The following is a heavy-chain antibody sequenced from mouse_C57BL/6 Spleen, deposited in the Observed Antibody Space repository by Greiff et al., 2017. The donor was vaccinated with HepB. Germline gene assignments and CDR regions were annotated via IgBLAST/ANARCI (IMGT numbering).Heavy chain of an antibody. V-gene: IGHV1-50*01. D-gene: IGHD1-1*01. J-gene: IGHJ4*01. CDR3: ARGIYGSSSYYAMDY. CDR2: IDPSDSYT. Sequence: VQLQQPGAELVKPGASVKLSCKASGYTFTSYWMQWVKQRPGQGLEWIGEIDPSDSYTNYNQKFKGKATLTVDTSSSTAYMQLSSLTSEDSAVYYCARGIYGSSSYYAMDYWGQGTSVTVSS. CDR1: GYTFTSYW.